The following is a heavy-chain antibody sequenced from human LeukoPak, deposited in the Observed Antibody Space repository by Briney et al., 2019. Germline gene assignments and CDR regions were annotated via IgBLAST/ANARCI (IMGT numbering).Heavy chain of an antibody. D-gene: IGHD6-25*01. J-gene: IGHJ6*02. Sequence: SETLSLTCTVSGGSISGYYWSWIRQPPGKGLEWIGDIYYSGSTNYNPSLKSRVTISVDTSKNQFSLNLSPVTAADTAVYYCARDRSVNGMAVWGQGTMITVSS. CDR1: GGSISGYY. V-gene: IGHV4-59*01. CDR3: ARDRSVNGMAV. CDR2: IYYSGST.